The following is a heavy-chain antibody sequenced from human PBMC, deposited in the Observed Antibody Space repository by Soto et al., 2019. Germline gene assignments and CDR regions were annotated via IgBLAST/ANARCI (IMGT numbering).Heavy chain of an antibody. V-gene: IGHV3-23*01. D-gene: IGHD4-17*01. CDR1: GFAFNSYA. Sequence: GGSLRLSCVASGFAFNSYAMTWVRQAPGKGLEWVSTITNSGGSTYYADSVKGRFTISRDNSKNTLHMQMTTLTAEDTAIYYCTKEHDYGYYGWFDPWGQGTLVTVSS. CDR2: ITNSGGST. J-gene: IGHJ5*02. CDR3: TKEHDYGYYGWFDP.